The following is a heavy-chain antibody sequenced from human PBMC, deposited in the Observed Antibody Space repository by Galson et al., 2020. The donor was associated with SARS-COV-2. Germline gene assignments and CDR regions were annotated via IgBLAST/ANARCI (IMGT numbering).Heavy chain of an antibody. V-gene: IGHV3-23*01. J-gene: IGHJ4*02. CDR3: AKGPFGTFDS. CDR1: GFTFSSYA. CDR2: ISGSGGST. D-gene: IGHD3-10*01. Sequence: GESLKISCAASGFTFSSYAISWVRQAPGKGLEWVSAISGSGGSTFYADSVKGRFTISRDNSKNTVNLQMNSLRVEDTAIYYCAKGPFGTFDSWGQGTLVTVSS.